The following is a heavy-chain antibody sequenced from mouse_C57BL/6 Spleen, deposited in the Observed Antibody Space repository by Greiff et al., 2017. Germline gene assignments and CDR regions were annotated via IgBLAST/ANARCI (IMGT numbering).Heavy chain of an antibody. CDR2: IDPNSGGT. CDR3: ARERGNPYYFDY. V-gene: IGHV1-72*01. Sequence: QVQLKESGAELVKPGASVKLSCKASGYTFTSYWMHWVKQRPGRGLEWIGRIDPNSGGTKYNEKFKSKATLTVDKPSSTAYMQLSSLTSEDSAVYYCARERGNPYYFDYWGQGTTLTVSS. J-gene: IGHJ2*01. CDR1: GYTFTSYW. D-gene: IGHD2-1*01.